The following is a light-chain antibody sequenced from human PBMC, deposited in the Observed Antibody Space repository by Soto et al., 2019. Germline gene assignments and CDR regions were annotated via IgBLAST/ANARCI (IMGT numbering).Light chain of an antibody. V-gene: IGKV3D-15*01. CDR2: DTS. J-gene: IGKJ1*01. Sequence: EIVLTQSPGTLSLSPGERATLSCRASQSVSSYLAWYQQKAGQAPRLLIYDTSNRATGIPARFSGSGSGTDFTLTISSLQSEDFAVYYCQQYDKWPTWTFGQGTKVDIK. CDR1: QSVSSY. CDR3: QQYDKWPTWT.